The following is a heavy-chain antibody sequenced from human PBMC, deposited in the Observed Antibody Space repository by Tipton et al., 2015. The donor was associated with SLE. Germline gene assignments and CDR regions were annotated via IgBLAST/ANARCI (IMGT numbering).Heavy chain of an antibody. CDR3: ARHVRVEPHDAFDI. Sequence: TLSLTCTVSGGSISSYYWSWIRQPPGKGLEWIGYIYTSGSTNYNPSLKSRVTISVDTSKNQFSLKLSSVTAADTAVYYCARHVRVEPHDAFDIWGQGTMVTVSS. V-gene: IGHV4-4*08. D-gene: IGHD3-10*02. CDR1: GGSISSYY. J-gene: IGHJ3*02. CDR2: IYTSGST.